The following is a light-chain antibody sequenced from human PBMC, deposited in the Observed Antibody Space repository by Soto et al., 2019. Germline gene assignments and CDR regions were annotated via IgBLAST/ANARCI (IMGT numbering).Light chain of an antibody. J-gene: IGKJ1*01. CDR3: QQYNNWPPTWT. V-gene: IGKV3-15*01. CDR2: GAS. CDR1: QSVNNN. Sequence: EIVMTQSPATLSVFPGERATLSCRASQSVNNNLAWYQQKPGQAPRLLIYGASTRATGIPARFSGSGSGTEFTLTISSLQSEDFAVYYCQQYNNWPPTWTFGQGTKVDIK.